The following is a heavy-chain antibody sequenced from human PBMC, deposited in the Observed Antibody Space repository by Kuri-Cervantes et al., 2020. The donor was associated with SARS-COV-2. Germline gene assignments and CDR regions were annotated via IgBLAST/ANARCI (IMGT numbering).Heavy chain of an antibody. Sequence: LSLTCAASGFTFDDYAMSWVRQAPGKGLEWVSAISGDASTTYSADSVNGRFTISRDNSKSTLYLQMNSLRAEDTAIYYCAKAGQCGGANCYSFDDWGQGTLVTVSS. V-gene: IGHV3-23*01. J-gene: IGHJ4*02. CDR3: AKAGQCGGANCYSFDD. CDR1: GFTFDDYA. D-gene: IGHD2-21*01. CDR2: ISGDASTT.